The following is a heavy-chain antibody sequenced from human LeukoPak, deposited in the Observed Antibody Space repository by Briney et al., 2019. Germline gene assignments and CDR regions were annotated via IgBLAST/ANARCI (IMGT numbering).Heavy chain of an antibody. Sequence: ASVTLSCNASGSTFTSSGFSWVRLPHAPGHELMGWISAYNGNSNYAQKLQGRVTMTTDTTTSKAYLQLRSLRPAADAASYYAREALRCFDWWAYYYGLDVWGQGTTVTVAS. CDR2: ISAYNGNS. CDR3: AREALRCFDWWAYYYGLDV. V-gene: IGHV1-18*01. CDR1: GSTFTSSG. J-gene: IGHJ6*02. D-gene: IGHD3-9*01.